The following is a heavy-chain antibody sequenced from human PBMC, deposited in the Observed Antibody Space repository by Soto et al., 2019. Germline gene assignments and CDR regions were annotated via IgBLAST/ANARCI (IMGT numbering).Heavy chain of an antibody. CDR3: ARDFSGRWLRGAFDI. D-gene: IGHD3-9*01. Sequence: EVQLVESGGGLVQPGGSLRLSCAASGFTFSSYWMSWVRQAPGKGLEWVANIKQDGSEKYYVDSVKGRFTISRDNAKNSLYLQMNSLRAEDTAVYYRARDFSGRWLRGAFDIWGQGTMVTISS. CDR2: IKQDGSEK. J-gene: IGHJ3*02. CDR1: GFTFSSYW. V-gene: IGHV3-7*01.